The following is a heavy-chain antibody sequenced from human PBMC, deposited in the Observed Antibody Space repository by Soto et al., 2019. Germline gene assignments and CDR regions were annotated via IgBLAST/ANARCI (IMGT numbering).Heavy chain of an antibody. CDR3: VRNALGWLVT. Sequence: GWSLRLSCVASGITFSDYYMDLVRQATGKGLEWVARVKHRPKDFGTEYAASVTGRFIISRDDSHKSLFLQMNSLKAEDTAIYYCVRNALGWLVTWGKGTLVAVCS. V-gene: IGHV3-72*01. J-gene: IGHJ5*02. D-gene: IGHD3-3*01. CDR1: GITFSDYY. CDR2: VKHRPKDFGT.